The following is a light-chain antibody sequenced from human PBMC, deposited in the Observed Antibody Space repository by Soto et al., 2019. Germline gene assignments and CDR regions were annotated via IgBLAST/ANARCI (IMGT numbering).Light chain of an antibody. CDR2: EGS. J-gene: IGLJ3*02. V-gene: IGLV2-23*01. CDR3: CSYAGGSTWV. Sequence: QSVLTQPASVSGSPGQSITISCTGTSSDVGSYNLVSWYQQHPGKAPQLMIYEGSKRPSGVSNRFSGSKSGNTASLTISGLQAEDEADYYCCSYAGGSTWVFGGGTQLTVL. CDR1: SSDVGSYNL.